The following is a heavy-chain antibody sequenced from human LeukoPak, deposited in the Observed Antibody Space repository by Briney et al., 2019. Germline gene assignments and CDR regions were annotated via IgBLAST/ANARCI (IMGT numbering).Heavy chain of an antibody. D-gene: IGHD6-13*01. J-gene: IGHJ4*02. CDR3: AKVGSSWYISSFDY. V-gene: IGHV3-23*01. Sequence: GGSLRLSCAASGFTFSSFTMSWVRQAPGKGLEWVSAISGSGGSTYYADSVKGRFTISRDNSKNTLYLQMNSLRAEDTAVYYCAKVGSSWYISSFDYWGQGTLVTVSS. CDR2: ISGSGGST. CDR1: GFTFSSFT.